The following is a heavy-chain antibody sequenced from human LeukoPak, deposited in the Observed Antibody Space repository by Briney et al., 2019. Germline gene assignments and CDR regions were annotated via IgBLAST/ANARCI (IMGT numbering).Heavy chain of an antibody. J-gene: IGHJ6*02. CDR2: INWNGGST. D-gene: IGHD2-2*01. CDR3: AGDGRYCSSTSCYIDDYYYYGMDV. Sequence: GGSLRLSCAASGFTFDDYGMSWVRQAPGKGLEWVSGINWNGGSTGYADSVKGRFTISRDNAKNSLYLQMNSLRAEGTALYHCAGDGRYCSSTSCYIDDYYYYGMDVWGQGTTVTVSS. CDR1: GFTFDDYG. V-gene: IGHV3-20*01.